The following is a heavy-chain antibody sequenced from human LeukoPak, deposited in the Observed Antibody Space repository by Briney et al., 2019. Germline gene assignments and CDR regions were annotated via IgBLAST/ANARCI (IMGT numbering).Heavy chain of an antibody. Sequence: GGSLRLSCAASGFTLSNYGMNWVRQAPGKGLEWVSALSSSGGSTYYADSVKGRFTISRDNSKNTLYLQMSSLRAEDTAVYYCAKDLSIAVAGHDAFDIWGQGTMVTVSS. CDR3: AKDLSIAVAGHDAFDI. D-gene: IGHD6-19*01. CDR1: GFTLSNYG. CDR2: LSSSGGST. V-gene: IGHV3-23*01. J-gene: IGHJ3*02.